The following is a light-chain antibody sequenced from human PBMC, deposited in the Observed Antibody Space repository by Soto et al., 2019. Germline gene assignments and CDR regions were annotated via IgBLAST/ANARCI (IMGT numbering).Light chain of an antibody. CDR1: SSDVGGYDH. Sequence: QSALTQPRSVSGSPGQSVNISCTGTSSDVGGYDHGSWYQQYPDRAPKLLIYNVNNRPSGVPDRFSGSKSGNTASLTISGLQIDDEADYYCCSYAGASGYVFGIGTKLTVL. CDR2: NVN. CDR3: CSYAGASGYV. J-gene: IGLJ1*01. V-gene: IGLV2-11*01.